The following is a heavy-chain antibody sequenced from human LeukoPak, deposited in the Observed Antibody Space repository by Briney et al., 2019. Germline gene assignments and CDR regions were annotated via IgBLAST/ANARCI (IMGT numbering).Heavy chain of an antibody. Sequence: SETLSLTCTVSGGSISSSSYYWGWIRQPPGKGLEWIGSIYYSGSTYYNPSLKSRVTISVDTSKNQFSLKLSSVTAADTAVSDCARHLRIAAVDYWGQGTLVTVSS. CDR2: IYYSGST. CDR3: ARHLRIAAVDY. J-gene: IGHJ4*02. CDR1: GGSISSSSYY. V-gene: IGHV4-39*01. D-gene: IGHD6-13*01.